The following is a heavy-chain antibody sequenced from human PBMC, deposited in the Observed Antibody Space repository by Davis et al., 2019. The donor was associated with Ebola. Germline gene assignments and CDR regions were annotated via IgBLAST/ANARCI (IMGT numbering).Heavy chain of an antibody. V-gene: IGHV1-18*01. CDR2: ISPYNGNT. J-gene: IGHJ4*02. D-gene: IGHD2-2*03. CDR1: GYTFTSYG. CDR3: ASSLGYCSSTSCWGLYFDY. Sequence: ASVKVSCKASGYTFTSYGISWVRQAPGQGLEWMGWISPYNGNTNYAQKLQGRVTMTTDTSTSTAYMELRSLRSDDTAVYYCASSLGYCSSTSCWGLYFDYWGQGTLVTVSS.